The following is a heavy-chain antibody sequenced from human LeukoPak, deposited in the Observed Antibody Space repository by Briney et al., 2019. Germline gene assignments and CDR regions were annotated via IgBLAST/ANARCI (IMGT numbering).Heavy chain of an antibody. D-gene: IGHD5-24*01. J-gene: IGHJ4*02. CDR1: GFTLSYHD. CDR3: ARNYYFDY. Sequence: GGTLRLSCIASGFTLSYHDMHLGRQVPGKGLQWLAFIRYDGSRIYYSDSVKGRFTISRDNSNNTMYLQMNSLRAEDTAVYYCARNYYFDYWGQGTLVTVSS. V-gene: IGHV3-30*02. CDR2: IRYDGSRI.